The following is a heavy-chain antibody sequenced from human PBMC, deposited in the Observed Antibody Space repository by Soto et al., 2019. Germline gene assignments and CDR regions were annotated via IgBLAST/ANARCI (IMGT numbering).Heavy chain of an antibody. CDR3: ARGGRRSPGMDV. D-gene: IGHD3-16*01. CDR1: GGSISNYY. Sequence: PSETLSLTCTVSGGSISNYYLSWIRQPPGKGLEWIGYIYYSGSTYYNPSLKSRVTISVDTSKNQFSLKLSSVTAADTAVYYCARGGRRSPGMDVWGQGTTVTVSS. CDR2: IYYSGST. J-gene: IGHJ6*02. V-gene: IGHV4-59*06.